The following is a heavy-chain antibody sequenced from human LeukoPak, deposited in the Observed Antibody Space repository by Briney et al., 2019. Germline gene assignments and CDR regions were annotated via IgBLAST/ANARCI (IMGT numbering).Heavy chain of an antibody. Sequence: SETLSLTCTVSGGSISSGDYYWSWIRQPPGKGLEWIGYIYYSGSTYYNPSLKSRVTISVDTSKNQFSLKLTSVTAADTAVYYCARGVTMIVVVIHDWYFDLWGRGTLVTVSS. CDR1: GGSISSGDYY. J-gene: IGHJ2*01. V-gene: IGHV4-30-4*01. CDR3: ARGVTMIVVVIHDWYFDL. CDR2: IYYSGST. D-gene: IGHD3-22*01.